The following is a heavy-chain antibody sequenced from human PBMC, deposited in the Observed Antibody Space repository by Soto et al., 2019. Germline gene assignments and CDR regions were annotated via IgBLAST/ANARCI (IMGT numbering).Heavy chain of an antibody. CDR3: ASTYALDAFAI. CDR2: ISYDGSNK. V-gene: IGHV3-30-3*01. Sequence: QVQLVESGGGVVQPGRSLRLSCAASGFTFSSYAMHWVRQAPGKGLEWVAVISYDGSNKYYADSVKGRFTISRDNSKNTLYVQMNSLRAEDTAVYYCASTYALDAFAIWGQGTMVTVSS. J-gene: IGHJ3*02. CDR1: GFTFSSYA.